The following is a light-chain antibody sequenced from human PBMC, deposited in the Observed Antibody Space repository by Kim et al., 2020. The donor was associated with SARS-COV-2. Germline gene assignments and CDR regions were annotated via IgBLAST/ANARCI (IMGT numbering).Light chain of an antibody. CDR1: ALPKEY. V-gene: IGLV3-10*01. CDR2: EDS. CDR3: YSTDSSGNHRV. J-gene: IGLJ3*02. Sequence: SYELTQPPSVSVSPGQTARITCSGDALPKEYAYWYQQKSGQAPVLVIYEDSKRPSGIPERFSGSSSGTMATLIISGAQVEDEADYYCYSTDSSGNHRVFGGGTKLTVL.